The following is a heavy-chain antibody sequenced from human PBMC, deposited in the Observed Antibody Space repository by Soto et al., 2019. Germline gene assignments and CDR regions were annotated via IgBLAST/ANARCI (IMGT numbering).Heavy chain of an antibody. CDR2: TIPILGVA. CDR3: AITWGQDWFDP. D-gene: IGHD1-20*01. CDR1: GGTFSNYT. J-gene: IGHJ5*02. V-gene: IGHV1-69*02. Sequence: QVHLVQSGAEVKKPGSSVKVSCKASGGTFSNYTVSWVRQAPGQGLEWMGRTIPILGVANYAQKFKGRVTSTADKATSTDYMELSSLRSEDTAVYYCAITWGQDWFDPWGQGTLVTVSS.